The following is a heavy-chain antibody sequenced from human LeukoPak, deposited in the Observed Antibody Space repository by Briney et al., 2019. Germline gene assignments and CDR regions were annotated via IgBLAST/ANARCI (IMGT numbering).Heavy chain of an antibody. Sequence: GGSLRLSCAASGFTFSGSAMHWVRQASGKGLEWVGRIRSKANSYATAYAASVKGRFTISRDDSKNTAYLQMNSLKTEDTAVYYCTRLGVFECYWGQGTLVTVSS. CDR2: IRSKANSYAT. CDR1: GFTFSGSA. D-gene: IGHD3-10*02. J-gene: IGHJ4*02. V-gene: IGHV3-73*01. CDR3: TRLGVFECY.